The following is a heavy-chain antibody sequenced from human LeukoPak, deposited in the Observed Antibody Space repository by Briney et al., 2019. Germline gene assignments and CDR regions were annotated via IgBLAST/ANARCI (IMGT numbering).Heavy chain of an antibody. CDR3: ARVNSNYFRSSYYYYGTDV. Sequence: SETLSLTCTVSGGSISSHYWSWIRQPPGKGLEWIGYISYSGSTNYNPSLKSRVTISVDTSKNQFSLKLRSVTAADTAVYYCARVNSNYFRSSYYYYGTDVWGQGTTVTVSS. CDR1: GGSISSHY. CDR2: ISYSGST. V-gene: IGHV4-59*11. J-gene: IGHJ6*02. D-gene: IGHD4-11*01.